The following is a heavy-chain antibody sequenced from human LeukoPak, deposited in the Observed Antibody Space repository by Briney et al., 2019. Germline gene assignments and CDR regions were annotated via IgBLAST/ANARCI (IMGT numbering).Heavy chain of an antibody. CDR3: AREEVKSFDN. CDR1: GFTFSNYW. V-gene: IGHV3-7*03. CDR2: IKGDGTET. Sequence: GGSLRLSCAAFGFTFSNYWMTWVRQAPGKGLEWVASIKGDGTETSYVTSVRGRFTISRDNAKNSLYLQMNNLRVEDTAVYYCAREEVKSFDNWGQGTLVTVSS. J-gene: IGHJ5*02.